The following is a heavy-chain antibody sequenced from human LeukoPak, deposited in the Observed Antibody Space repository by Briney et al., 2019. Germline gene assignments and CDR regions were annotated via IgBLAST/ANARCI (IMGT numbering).Heavy chain of an antibody. CDR1: GFTFSSYW. J-gene: IGHJ6*02. CDR3: ARVGDSSGYYYGPNYYYGMDV. CDR2: IKQDGSEE. D-gene: IGHD3-22*01. Sequence: GGSLRLSCAASGFTFSSYWMSWVRQAPGKGLEWVANIKQDGSEEYYVDSVKGRFTISRDNAKNSLYLQMNSLRAEDTAVYYCARVGDSSGYYYGPNYYYGMDVWGQGTTVTVSS. V-gene: IGHV3-7*05.